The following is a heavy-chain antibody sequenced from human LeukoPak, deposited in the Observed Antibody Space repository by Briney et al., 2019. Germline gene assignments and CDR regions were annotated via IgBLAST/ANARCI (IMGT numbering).Heavy chain of an antibody. CDR2: IYPADSDT. V-gene: IGHV5-51*01. CDR1: GYRFRANW. Sequence: GEPLKISWQAFGYRFRANWIAWVRQMPAKGLEWMGIIYPADSDTYYSPSFQAQVTISADKFTSTTYLQWSSLKASDSAMYYCARGVTRYNWFDPWGQGTLVTVSS. D-gene: IGHD4-23*01. CDR3: ARGVTRYNWFDP. J-gene: IGHJ5*02.